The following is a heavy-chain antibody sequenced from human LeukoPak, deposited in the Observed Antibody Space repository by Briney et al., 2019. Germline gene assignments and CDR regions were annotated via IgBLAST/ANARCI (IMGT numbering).Heavy chain of an antibody. V-gene: IGHV5-51*01. J-gene: IGHJ5*02. D-gene: IGHD6-6*01. CDR3: ARRVPGSSSGGGWFDP. Sequence: GESLKISCKGSGYSFTSYWIGWVRQMPGKSLEWMGIIYPGDSDTGYSPSFQGQVTISADKSISTAYLQWSSLKASDTAMYYCARRVPGSSSGGGWFDPWGQGTLVTVSS. CDR2: IYPGDSDT. CDR1: GYSFTSYW.